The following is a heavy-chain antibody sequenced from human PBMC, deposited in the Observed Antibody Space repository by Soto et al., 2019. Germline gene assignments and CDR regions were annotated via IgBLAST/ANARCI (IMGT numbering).Heavy chain of an antibody. D-gene: IGHD5-12*01. CDR2: ISYDGTYK. CDR3: ANEVDVAFSSLQYGMDV. V-gene: IGHV3-30*14. CDR1: GFTFNNFA. J-gene: IGHJ6*04. Sequence: GGSLILSCAASGFTFNNFAMHWVRQAPGKGLEWVAFISYDGTYKYYADSVRGRFTVYRDNSKSTLFLQMNSLKFEDTAVYVCANEVDVAFSSLQYGMDVWGKWTKVTVSS.